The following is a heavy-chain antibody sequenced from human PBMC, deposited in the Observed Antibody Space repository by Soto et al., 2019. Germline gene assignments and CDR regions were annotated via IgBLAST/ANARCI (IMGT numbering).Heavy chain of an antibody. Sequence: QLQLQESGPGLVKTSETMSVTCIVSGGSISSRISYWGWVRRPPGKGLEWIGSIYYSGSTDYNPSLKSRVTISVDTSNNQFSLKLSSVTAADTAVYYCARQLRDPSVEDYWGQGTLVTVSS. D-gene: IGHD6-19*01. CDR2: IYYSGST. V-gene: IGHV4-39*01. CDR1: GGSISSRISY. CDR3: ARQLRDPSVEDY. J-gene: IGHJ4*02.